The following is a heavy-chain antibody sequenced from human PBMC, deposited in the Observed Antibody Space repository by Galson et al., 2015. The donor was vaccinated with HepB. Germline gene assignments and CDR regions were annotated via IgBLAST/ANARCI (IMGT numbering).Heavy chain of an antibody. Sequence: SLRLSCAASGFTFSSYAMHWVRQAPGKGLEWVAVISYDGSNKYYADSVKGRFTISRDNSKNTLYLQMNSLRAEDTAVYYCAGDLYDYVWGSYRYTLPYFDYWGQGTLVTVSS. CDR1: GFTFSSYA. V-gene: IGHV3-30-3*01. J-gene: IGHJ4*02. CDR3: AGDLYDYVWGSYRYTLPYFDY. CDR2: ISYDGSNK. D-gene: IGHD3-16*02.